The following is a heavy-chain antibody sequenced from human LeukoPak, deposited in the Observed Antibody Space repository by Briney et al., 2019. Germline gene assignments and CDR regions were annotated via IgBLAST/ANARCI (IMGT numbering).Heavy chain of an antibody. CDR1: GFSFNNYA. D-gene: IGHD5-24*01. CDR2: ITNNGERT. J-gene: IGHJ4*02. V-gene: IGHV3-64*01. Sequence: HPGGSLRLSCAAAGFSFNNYAMHWVRQAPGKGLEFVSAITNNGERTYYANSVKGRFTISRDNSKNTLFLQMGSLRAEDLATYYCVTDVAGYNYDYWGQGTLVTVSS. CDR3: VTDVAGYNYDY.